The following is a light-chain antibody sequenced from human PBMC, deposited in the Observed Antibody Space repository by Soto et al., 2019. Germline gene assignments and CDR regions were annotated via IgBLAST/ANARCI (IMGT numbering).Light chain of an antibody. V-gene: IGKV3-20*01. CDR1: QSISSGY. J-gene: IGKJ4*01. Sequence: ETVLTQSPGTLSLSPGGRATLSCRASQSISSGYLAWYQHRPGQAPRLLISGASNRATGIPDRFSGSGSGTDLTLPVSRLEPEDFAVYYCQQYGGSPLVTLGGGTKGEIK. CDR3: QQYGGSPLVT. CDR2: GAS.